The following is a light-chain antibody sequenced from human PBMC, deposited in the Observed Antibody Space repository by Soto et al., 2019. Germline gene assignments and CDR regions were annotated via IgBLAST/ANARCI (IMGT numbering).Light chain of an antibody. J-gene: IGKJ4*01. CDR3: QQSHSTPLT. V-gene: IGKV1-39*01. CDR1: QSISSS. Sequence: DIQMAQSPPSLSESVGARVTITCRASQSISSSLHCYQQKPGKAPKLLIYAASSLQSGASSRFSGSGSGTDFTLTISSLQPEDSATYCWQQSHSTPLTFGGGTRLEIK. CDR2: AAS.